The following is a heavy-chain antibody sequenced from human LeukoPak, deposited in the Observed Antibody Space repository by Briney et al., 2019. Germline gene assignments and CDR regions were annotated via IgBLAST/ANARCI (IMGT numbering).Heavy chain of an antibody. J-gene: IGHJ3*02. D-gene: IGHD3-22*01. CDR3: ARSYYCDSSGYYPVFNDAFDI. CDR1: GYTFTSYD. V-gene: IGHV1-8*01. Sequence: ASVKVSCKASGYTFTSYDINWVRQATGQGLEWMGWMNPNSGNTGYAQKFQGRVTMTRNTSISTAYMELSSLRSEDTAVYYCARSYYCDSSGYYPVFNDAFDIWGQGTMVTVSS. CDR2: MNPNSGNT.